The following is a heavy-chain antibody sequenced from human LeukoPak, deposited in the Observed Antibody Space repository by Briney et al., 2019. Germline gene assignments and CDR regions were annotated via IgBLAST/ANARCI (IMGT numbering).Heavy chain of an antibody. D-gene: IGHD6-19*01. CDR1: GVSISTTSYY. Sequence: PSETLSLTCSVSGVSISTTSYYWGWIRQPPGKGLEWIGSFSFAGGTYQNPSLKSRVTISVDTSKNQFSLNLSSVTAADTALYYCARSTYSSGWHGYDYWGQGILVTVSS. V-gene: IGHV4-39*07. CDR3: ARSTYSSGWHGYDY. J-gene: IGHJ4*02. CDR2: FSFAGGT.